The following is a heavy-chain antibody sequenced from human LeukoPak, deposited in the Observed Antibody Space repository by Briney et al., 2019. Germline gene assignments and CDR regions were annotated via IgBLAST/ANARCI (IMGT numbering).Heavy chain of an antibody. CDR1: GFTFSSYG. Sequence: PGGSLRLSCAASGFTFSSYGMHWVRQAPGKGLEWVAFIRYDGSNKYYADSVKGRFTISRDNSKNTLYLQMNSLRAEDTAVYYCARFWEVLNAFDIWGQGTMVTVSS. V-gene: IGHV3-30*02. CDR2: IRYDGSNK. J-gene: IGHJ3*02. D-gene: IGHD1-26*01. CDR3: ARFWEVLNAFDI.